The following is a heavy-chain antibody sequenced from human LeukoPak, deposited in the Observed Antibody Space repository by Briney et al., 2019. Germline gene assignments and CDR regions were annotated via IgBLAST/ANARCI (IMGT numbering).Heavy chain of an antibody. CDR2: ISDSGST. Sequence: SETLSLTCTVSGGSINSGGYYWSWIRQNPGKGLEWIGYISDSGSTYYNPSLNSRVTISVDTSKNQFSLKLSSVTAADTAVYYCARGVERNDYWGQGTLVTVSS. CDR3: ARGVERNDY. D-gene: IGHD1-14*01. J-gene: IGHJ4*02. CDR1: GGSINSGGYY. V-gene: IGHV4-31*03.